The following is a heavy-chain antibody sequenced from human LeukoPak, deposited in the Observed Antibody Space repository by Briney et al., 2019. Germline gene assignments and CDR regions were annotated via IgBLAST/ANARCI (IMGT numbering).Heavy chain of an antibody. V-gene: IGHV4-31*03. CDR3: ARSWDGYIPSWFDP. D-gene: IGHD5-24*01. J-gene: IGHJ5*02. Sequence: SQTLSLTCTVSGGSISSGGYYWSWIRQHPGKGLEWIGYIYYSGSTYYNPSLKSRVTISVDTSKNQLSLKLSSVTAADTAVYYCARSWDGYIPSWFDPWGQGTLVTVSS. CDR1: GGSISSGGYY. CDR2: IYYSGST.